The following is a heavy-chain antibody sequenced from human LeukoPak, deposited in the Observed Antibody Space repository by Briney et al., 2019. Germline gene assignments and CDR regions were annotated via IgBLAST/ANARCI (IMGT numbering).Heavy chain of an antibody. CDR1: GGTFSSYA. CDR3: AREMRTSRDGLDY. D-gene: IGHD5-24*01. V-gene: IGHV1-69*13. J-gene: IGHJ4*02. CDR2: IIPIFGTA. Sequence: ASMKVSCKASGGTFSSYAISWVRQAPGQGLEWMGGIIPIFGTANYAQKFQGRVTITADESTSTAYMELSSLRSEDTAVNYCAREMRTSRDGLDYWGQGTLVTVSS.